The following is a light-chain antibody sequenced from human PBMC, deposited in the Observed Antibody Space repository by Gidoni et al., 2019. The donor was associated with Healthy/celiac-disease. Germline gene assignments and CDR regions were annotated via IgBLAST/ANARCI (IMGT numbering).Light chain of an antibody. V-gene: IGLV1-44*01. CDR3: AAWDDSLNGGV. CDR2: SNN. J-gene: IGLJ2*01. Sequence: QSVLTQPPSVSGPPVQRVTISCFGSSSNIGSNTVNWYQQLPVTAPNLLIYSNNQRPSGVPDRLSGSKSGTSASLAISGLQSEDEADYYCAAWDDSLNGGVFGGGTKLTVL. CDR1: SSNIGSNT.